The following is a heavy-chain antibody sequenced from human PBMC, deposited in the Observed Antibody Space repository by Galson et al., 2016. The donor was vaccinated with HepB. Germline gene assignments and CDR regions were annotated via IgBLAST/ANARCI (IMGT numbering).Heavy chain of an antibody. Sequence: LSLTCTVSGGSISSGDYYWSWIRQPPGKGLEWIGYIYYSGSTYYNPSLKSRVTISVDTSKNQFSLKLSSVTAADTAVYYCARDDSGGWYGFHYGMDVWGQGTTVTVSS. V-gene: IGHV4-30-4*01. CDR1: GGSISSGDYY. CDR3: ARDDSGGWYGFHYGMDV. D-gene: IGHD6-19*01. CDR2: IYYSGST. J-gene: IGHJ6*02.